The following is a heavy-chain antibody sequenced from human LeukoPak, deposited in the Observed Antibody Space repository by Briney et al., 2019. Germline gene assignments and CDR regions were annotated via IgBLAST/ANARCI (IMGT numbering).Heavy chain of an antibody. CDR2: IYTSGST. D-gene: IGHD2-2*01. CDR3: ARDALVVVPAANWFDP. CDR1: GGSISSHY. V-gene: IGHV4-4*07. J-gene: IGHJ5*02. Sequence: SETLSLTCTVSGGSISSHYWSWIRQPAGKGLEWIGRIYTSGSTNYNPSLKSRVTMSVDMSKNHFSLKLSSMTAADTAVYYCARDALVVVPAANWFDPWGQGTLVTVSS.